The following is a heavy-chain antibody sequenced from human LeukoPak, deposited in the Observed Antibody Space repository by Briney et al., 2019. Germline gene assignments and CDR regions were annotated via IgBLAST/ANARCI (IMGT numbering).Heavy chain of an antibody. CDR3: ARGPRLPYY. V-gene: IGHV3-30*04. Sequence: GGSLRLSCAASGFTFSSYAMHWVRQAPGKGLEWVAVISYDGSNKYYADSVKGRFTISRDNSKNTLYLQMNSLRAEDTAVYYCARGPRLPYYWSQGTLVTVSS. CDR2: ISYDGSNK. CDR1: GFTFSSYA. J-gene: IGHJ4*02. D-gene: IGHD6-25*01.